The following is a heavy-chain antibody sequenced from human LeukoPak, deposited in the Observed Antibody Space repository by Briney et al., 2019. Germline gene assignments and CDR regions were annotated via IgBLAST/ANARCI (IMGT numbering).Heavy chain of an antibody. J-gene: IGHJ2*01. CDR1: GGSISSSSYY. D-gene: IGHD2-2*01. CDR3: ARDSLYCSNSSCYYPWYFDL. V-gene: IGHV4-39*07. CDR2: IYYSGST. Sequence: PSETLSLTCTVSGGSISSSSYYWGWIRQPPGKGLEWIGSIYYSGSTYYNPSLKSRVTVSLDTSDNQFSLKLTSVTAADTAVYYCARDSLYCSNSSCYYPWYFDLWGRGTLVTVSS.